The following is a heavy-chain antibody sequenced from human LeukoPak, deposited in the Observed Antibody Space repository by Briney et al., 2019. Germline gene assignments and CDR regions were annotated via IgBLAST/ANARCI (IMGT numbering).Heavy chain of an antibody. J-gene: IGHJ3*02. CDR3: ARDVPPMALRYFGDAFDI. D-gene: IGHD3-9*01. Sequence: PSQNLSLTCTVSGGSISIGSYYWSWIRQPAGKGLEWIGRIYTSGSTNYNPSLKSRVTISVGTSKNQFSLKLSSVTAADTAVYYCARDVPPMALRYFGDAFDIWGQGTMVTVSS. CDR2: IYTSGST. CDR1: GGSISIGSYY. V-gene: IGHV4-61*02.